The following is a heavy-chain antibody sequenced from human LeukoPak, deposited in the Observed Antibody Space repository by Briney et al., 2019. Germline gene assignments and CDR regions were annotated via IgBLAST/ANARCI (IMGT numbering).Heavy chain of an antibody. CDR3: ARELKVGNTGYYFDS. D-gene: IGHD2/OR15-2a*01. Sequence: SETLSLTCIVSGGSISSYYWSWIRQPPGKGLEWIGYISYSGSPNHNPSLKSRVTISVDTSKNQFSLKLSSVTAADTAVYYCARELKVGNTGYYFDSWGQGTLVTVSS. CDR1: GGSISSYY. CDR2: ISYSGSP. J-gene: IGHJ4*02. V-gene: IGHV4-59*01.